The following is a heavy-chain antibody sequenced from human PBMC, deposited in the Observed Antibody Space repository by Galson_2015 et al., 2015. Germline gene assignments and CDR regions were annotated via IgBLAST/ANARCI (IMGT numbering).Heavy chain of an antibody. CDR1: GYSFTSYW. V-gene: IGHV5-51*01. Sequence: QSGAEVKKPGESLKISCKGSGYSFTSYWIGWVRQMPGKGLEWMGIIYPGDSDTRYSPSFQGQVTISADKSISTAYLQWSSLKASDTAMYYCARPQTTVTTRGVFDIWGQGTMVTVSS. D-gene: IGHD4-17*01. CDR2: IYPGDSDT. J-gene: IGHJ3*02. CDR3: ARPQTTVTTRGVFDI.